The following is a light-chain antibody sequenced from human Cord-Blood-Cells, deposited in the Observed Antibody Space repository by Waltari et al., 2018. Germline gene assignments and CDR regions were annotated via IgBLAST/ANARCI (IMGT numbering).Light chain of an antibody. CDR2: DVS. V-gene: IGLV2-14*01. J-gene: IGLJ3*02. Sequence: QSALSPPASVSGSPGQALTISCPGLSSDVGGYTPLFWYQQHPGKSPKLMIYDVSNRPSGVSNRFSGSKSGNTASLTISGLQAEDEADYYCSSYTSSSTLVFGGGTKLTVL. CDR1: SSDVGGYTP. CDR3: SSYTSSSTLV.